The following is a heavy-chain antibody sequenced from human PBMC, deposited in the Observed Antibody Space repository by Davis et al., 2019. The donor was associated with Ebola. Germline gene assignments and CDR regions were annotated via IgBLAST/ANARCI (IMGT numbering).Heavy chain of an antibody. D-gene: IGHD3-22*01. CDR2: MPYDDSEK. J-gene: IGHJ3*02. V-gene: IGHV3-30*02. Sequence: GESLKISCAASGFTFRLYGMHWVRQAPGKGLEWVAFMPYDDSEKYYADSLKGRFTISRDISKNTFYLQMSSLRTEDTAVYYCARGRYYYDGSGHYYHGDAFDIWGQGRKVNVSS. CDR3: ARGRYYYDGSGHYYHGDAFDI. CDR1: GFTFRLYG.